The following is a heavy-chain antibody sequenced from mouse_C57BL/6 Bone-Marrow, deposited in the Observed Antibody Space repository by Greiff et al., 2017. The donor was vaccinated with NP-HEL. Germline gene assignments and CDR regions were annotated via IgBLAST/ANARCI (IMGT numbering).Heavy chain of an antibody. CDR1: GYAFSSSW. D-gene: IGHD1-1*01. J-gene: IGHJ3*01. CDR3: AEDYYGRRRFAY. V-gene: IGHV1-82*01. Sequence: LQESGPELVKPGASVKISCKASGYAFSSSWMNWVKQRPGKGLEWIGRIYPGDGDTNYNGKFKGKATLTADKSSSTAYMQLSSLTSEDSAVYFCAEDYYGRRRFAYWGQGTLVTVSA. CDR2: IYPGDGDT.